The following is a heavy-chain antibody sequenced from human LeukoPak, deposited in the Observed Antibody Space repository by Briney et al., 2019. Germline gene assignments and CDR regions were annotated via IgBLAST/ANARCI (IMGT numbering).Heavy chain of an antibody. D-gene: IGHD4-17*01. J-gene: IGHJ4*02. V-gene: IGHV4-59*01. CDR1: GGSISSYY. CDR3: ATGDDYGDYLDY. CDR2: IYYSGST. Sequence: PSETLSLTCTVSGGSISSYYWSWIRQPPGKGLEWLGYIYYSGSTDYNPSLKSRVTISVDTSKNQFSLKLSSVAAADTAVYYCATGDDYGDYLDYWGQGTLVTVSS.